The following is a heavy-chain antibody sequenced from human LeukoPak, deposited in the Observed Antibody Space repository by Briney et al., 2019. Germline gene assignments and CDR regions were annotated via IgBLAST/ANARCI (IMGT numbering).Heavy chain of an antibody. J-gene: IGHJ4*02. CDR2: ISYDGSNK. Sequence: GGSLRLSCAASGFTFSSYGMHWVRQAPGKGLEWVAVISYDGSNKYYADSVKGRFTISRDNSKNTLYLQMNSLRAEDTAVYYCATADSSGYGIDYWGQGTLVIVSS. V-gene: IGHV3-30*03. CDR1: GFTFSSYG. D-gene: IGHD3-22*01. CDR3: ATADSSGYGIDY.